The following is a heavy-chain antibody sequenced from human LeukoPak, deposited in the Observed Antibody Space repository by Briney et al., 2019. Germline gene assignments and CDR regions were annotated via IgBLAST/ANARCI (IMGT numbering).Heavy chain of an antibody. CDR1: GYTFTDYY. CDR3: ARDGEVRQGHCSTTSCPIDY. V-gene: IGHV1-2*02. Sequence: ASVKVSCKASGYTFTDYYMHWVRQAPGQGLEWMGWINPNSGGTNYAQKFQGRVTMTRDTSMSTAYMELSGLRFDDTAVYFCARDGEVRQGHCSTTSCPIDYWGQGTLITVSS. J-gene: IGHJ4*02. CDR2: INPNSGGT. D-gene: IGHD2-2*01.